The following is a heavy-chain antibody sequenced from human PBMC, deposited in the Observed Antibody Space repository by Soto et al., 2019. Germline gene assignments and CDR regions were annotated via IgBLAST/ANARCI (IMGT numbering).Heavy chain of an antibody. CDR3: ARGVGDDTIRGWFDP. J-gene: IGHJ5*02. V-gene: IGHV1-69*06. CDR2: IIPILGAT. Sequence: QLQLEQSGAEVKQPGSSAKVSCRASGGTFSSYGITWLRQAPGQGLDWMGGIIPILGATTYATNFQGRVKISADKGTSTAYMELTSLRSEDTAVYYCARGVGDDTIRGWFDPWGQGTLVTVSS. D-gene: IGHD4-17*01. CDR1: GGTFSSYG.